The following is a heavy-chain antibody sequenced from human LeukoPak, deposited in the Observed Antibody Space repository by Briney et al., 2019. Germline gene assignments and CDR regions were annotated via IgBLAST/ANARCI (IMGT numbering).Heavy chain of an antibody. J-gene: IGHJ4*02. Sequence: PSETLSLTCAVYGGSFSGYYWSWIRQPPGKGLEWIGEINHSGSTNYNPSLKSRVTISVDTSKNQFSLKLSSVTAADTAVYYCARGGWYQPSRNWGQETLVTVSS. D-gene: IGHD6-19*01. V-gene: IGHV4-34*01. CDR1: GGSFSGYY. CDR3: ARGGWYQPSRN. CDR2: INHSGST.